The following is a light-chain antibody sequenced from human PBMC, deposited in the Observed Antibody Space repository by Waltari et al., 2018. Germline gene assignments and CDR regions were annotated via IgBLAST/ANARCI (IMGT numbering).Light chain of an antibody. CDR1: QTIANR. V-gene: IGKV1-39*01. J-gene: IGKJ4*01. Sequence: DIQMTQSPSSLSASVGDRVTMSCRASQTIANRLSWFRQKPGEAPQLLIYAASTLYNGVPARFSGSGSGTDFTLTISNLQPEDFAIYSCQQSFVTPLTFGGGTKVEIK. CDR2: AAS. CDR3: QQSFVTPLT.